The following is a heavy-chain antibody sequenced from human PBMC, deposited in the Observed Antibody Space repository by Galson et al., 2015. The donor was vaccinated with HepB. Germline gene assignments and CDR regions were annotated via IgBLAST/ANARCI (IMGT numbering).Heavy chain of an antibody. CDR2: IYYTENT. CDR1: RVSIRNNRYY. J-gene: IGHJ4*02. Sequence: ETLSLTCSVSRVSIRNNRYYWGWIRQSPGKGLEWLGNIYYTENTYYNPSLNGRLTVSQDKSKNHFSLNLRSVTAADTAVYYCARAADDSRTYLWSDWGQGTRVIVSS. CDR3: ARAADDSRTYLWSD. V-gene: IGHV4-39*02. D-gene: IGHD2-21*01.